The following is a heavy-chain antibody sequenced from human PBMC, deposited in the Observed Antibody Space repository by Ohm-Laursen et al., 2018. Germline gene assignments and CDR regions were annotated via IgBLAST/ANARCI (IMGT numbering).Heavy chain of an antibody. CDR1: GGSISSGGYY. Sequence: SQTLSLTCTVSGGSISSGGYYWSWIRQHPGKGLEWIGNIYHSGSTYYNPSLKSLVTLSVDTSKNQFSLKLSSVTAADTALYYCARGLWWFDPWGQGTLVTVSS. CDR3: ARGLWWFDP. J-gene: IGHJ5*02. CDR2: IYHSGST. V-gene: IGHV4-31*01.